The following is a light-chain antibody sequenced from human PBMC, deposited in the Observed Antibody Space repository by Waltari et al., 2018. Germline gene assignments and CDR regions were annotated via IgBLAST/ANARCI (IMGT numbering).Light chain of an antibody. CDR2: ATS. CDR1: QSVSGY. V-gene: IGKV3-20*01. CDR3: QQYGSSRWT. J-gene: IGKJ1*01. Sequence: EIVLTQSPATLSLSPGDRATLSCRASQSVSGYLAWYQQKLGQAPRLLIYATSSRAAGVPDRFIGSGSGTDFNLTISRLAPEDFALYYCQQYGSSRWTFGQGTRVEIK.